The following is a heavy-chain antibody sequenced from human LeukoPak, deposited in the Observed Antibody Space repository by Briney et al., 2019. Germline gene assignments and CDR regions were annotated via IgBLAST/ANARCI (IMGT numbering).Heavy chain of an antibody. CDR3: ARDQRGHSGWYGAYFDY. CDR2: INPSCGST. V-gene: IGHV1-46*01. CDR1: GYTFTSYY. J-gene: IGHJ4*02. D-gene: IGHD6-19*01. Sequence: ASVNVSCKASGYTFTSYYMHWVRQAPGQGLEWMGIINPSCGSTSYAQKFQGRVTMTSNTSTSTVYMELSSLRSEDTAVYYCARDQRGHSGWYGAYFDYWGQGTLVTVSS.